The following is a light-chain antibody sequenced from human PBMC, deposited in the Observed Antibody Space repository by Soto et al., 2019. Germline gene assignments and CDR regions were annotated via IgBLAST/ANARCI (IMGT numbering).Light chain of an antibody. CDR3: SSYAGSNNPVV. V-gene: IGLV2-8*01. CDR1: SSDIGGYNY. Sequence: QSVLTQPPSASGSPGQSVTISCTGTSSDIGGYNYVSWYQQHPGKAPRLMIYEVSKRPSGVPDRFSGSKSGNTASLTVCGLQAEDEADYYCSSYAGSNNPVVFAGGTKLTVL. CDR2: EVS. J-gene: IGLJ2*01.